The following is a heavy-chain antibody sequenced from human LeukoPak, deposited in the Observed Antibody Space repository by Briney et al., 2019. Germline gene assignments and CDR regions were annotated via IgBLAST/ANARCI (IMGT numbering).Heavy chain of an antibody. V-gene: IGHV1-69*13. CDR3: ARDSSWLNYYYYYGTDV. Sequence: SVKVSCKASGGTFSSYAISWVRQAPGQGLEWMGGIIPIFGTANYAQEFQGRVTITADESTSTAYMELSSLRSEDTAVYYCARDSSWLNYYYYYGTDVWGQGTTVTVSS. CDR1: GGTFSSYA. D-gene: IGHD6-13*01. J-gene: IGHJ6*02. CDR2: IIPIFGTA.